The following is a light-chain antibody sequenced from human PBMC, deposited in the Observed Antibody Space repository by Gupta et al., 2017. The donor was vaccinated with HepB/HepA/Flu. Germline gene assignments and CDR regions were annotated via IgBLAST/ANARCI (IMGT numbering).Light chain of an antibody. CDR1: QEISRS. CDR3: QQKDKLPIT. Sequence: DIQMTQSPSSLSASVGDRVTITCQASQEISRSLNWYQQKPGKAPNLLIYEASTVESGVPSRFSGSGSGTDFTFTISSRQPEDIAKYYCQQKDKLPITFGGGTKVEIK. V-gene: IGKV1-33*01. CDR2: EAS. J-gene: IGKJ4*01.